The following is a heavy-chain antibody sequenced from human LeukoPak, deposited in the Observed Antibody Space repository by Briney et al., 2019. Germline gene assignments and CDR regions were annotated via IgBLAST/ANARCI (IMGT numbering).Heavy chain of an antibody. CDR2: INPDSSGT. Sequence: SVKVSCKASGYTFTGYYMHWVRQAPGQGLEWMGRINPDSSGTNYAQKFQGRVTMTRDTSIITAYMELSRLRSDDTAVYYCAYDDFWSGYCLFCYWGQGTLVTVSS. CDR1: GYTFTGYY. J-gene: IGHJ4*02. CDR3: AYDDFWSGYCLFCY. D-gene: IGHD3-3*01. V-gene: IGHV1-2*06.